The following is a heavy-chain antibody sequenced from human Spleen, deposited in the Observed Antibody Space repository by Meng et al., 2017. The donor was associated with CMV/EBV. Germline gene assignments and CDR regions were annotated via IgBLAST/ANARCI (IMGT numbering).Heavy chain of an antibody. D-gene: IGHD4-17*01. CDR3: ARDHGDSRGGYFDY. J-gene: IGHJ4*02. Sequence: SETLSLTCAVYGGSFSGYYWSWIRQSPGKGLEWVGSINHSGGTFYNPSLNSRVTISIDTSKNQFSLKLRSVTAADTAVYYCARDHGDSRGGYFDYWGQGTLVTVSS. CDR1: GGSFSGYY. CDR2: INHSGGT. V-gene: IGHV4-34*01.